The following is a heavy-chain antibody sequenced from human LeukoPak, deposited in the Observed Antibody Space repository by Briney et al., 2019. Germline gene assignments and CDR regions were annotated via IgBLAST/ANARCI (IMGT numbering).Heavy chain of an antibody. CDR3: AKDGTTTITFDY. V-gene: IGHV3-23*01. J-gene: IGHJ4*02. CDR1: GFTFSSYA. CDR2: ISGSGGST. Sequence: PGGSLRLSCAASGFTFSSYAMSWVRQAPGKGLEYVSVISGSGGSTHYRDSVKGRFTISRDNSENTLYLQMNSPRVEDTAVYYCAKDGTTTITFDYWGQGTLVTVSS. D-gene: IGHD1-1*01.